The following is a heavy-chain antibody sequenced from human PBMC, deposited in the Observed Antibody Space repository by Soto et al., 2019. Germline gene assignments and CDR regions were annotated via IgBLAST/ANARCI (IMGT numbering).Heavy chain of an antibody. CDR1: GGSFSGYY. CDR2: INHSGST. CDR3: ARGRLFTIFGGNWFDP. J-gene: IGHJ5*02. Sequence: SETLSLTCAVYGGSFSGYYWSWIRQPPGKGLEWIGEINHSGSTNYNPSLKSRVTISVDTSKNQFSLKLSSVTAADTAVYYCARGRLFTIFGGNWFDPWGQGTLVTVSS. D-gene: IGHD3-3*01. V-gene: IGHV4-34*01.